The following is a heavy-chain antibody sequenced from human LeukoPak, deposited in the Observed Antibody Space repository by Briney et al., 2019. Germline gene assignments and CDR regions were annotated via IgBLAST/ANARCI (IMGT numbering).Heavy chain of an antibody. CDR2: IYYSGST. J-gene: IGHJ4*02. CDR1: GGSISSGDYY. CDR3: ARDLLNEGNHLDY. D-gene: IGHD4-23*01. Sequence: SETLSLTCTVSGGSISSGDYYWSWIRQPPGKGLEWIGYIYYSGSTSYNPSLKSRVTISVDTSKNQFSLKLSSATAADTAVYYCARDLLNEGNHLDYWGQGTLVTVSS. V-gene: IGHV4-30-4*01.